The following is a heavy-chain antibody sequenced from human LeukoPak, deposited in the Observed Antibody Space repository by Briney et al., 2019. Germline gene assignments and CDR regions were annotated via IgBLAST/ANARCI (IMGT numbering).Heavy chain of an antibody. CDR1: GFTFSDYY. V-gene: IGHV3-11*01. D-gene: IGHD3-3*01. CDR3: ARVLREWLLFGWFDP. Sequence: GGSLRLSCVASGFTFSDYYMSWIRQAPGKGLEWVSYISSSGSTIYYADSLKGRFTISRDNAKNSLYLQMNSLRAEDTAVYYCARVLREWLLFGWFDPWGQGTLVTVSS. J-gene: IGHJ5*02. CDR2: ISSSGSTI.